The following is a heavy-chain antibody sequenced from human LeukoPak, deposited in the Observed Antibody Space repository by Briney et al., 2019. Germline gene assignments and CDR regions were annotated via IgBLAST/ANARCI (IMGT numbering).Heavy chain of an antibody. CDR2: IYPGDSDT. D-gene: IGHD3-10*01. CDR3: ARLLGTSEYFDH. CDR1: GYSFTNYW. Sequence: GESLKISCQGSGYSFTNYWIGWVRQMPGKGLEWMGIIYPGDSDTKYSPSFQGQVTISADTSITTAYLRWSSLKASDTAIYYCARLLGTSEYFDHWGQGTLVPVSS. J-gene: IGHJ4*02. V-gene: IGHV5-51*01.